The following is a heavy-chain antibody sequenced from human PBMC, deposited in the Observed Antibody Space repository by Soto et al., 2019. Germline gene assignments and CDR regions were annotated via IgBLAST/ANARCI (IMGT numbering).Heavy chain of an antibody. Sequence: HPGGSLRLSCAASGFTFSSYAMHWVRQAPGKGLEWVAVISYDGSNKYYADSVKGRFTISRDNSKNTLYLQMNSLRAEDTAVYYCARDRSPGQQLVRSYFDYWGQGTLVTVSS. J-gene: IGHJ4*02. CDR1: GFTFSSYA. CDR3: ARDRSPGQQLVRSYFDY. V-gene: IGHV3-30-3*01. CDR2: ISYDGSNK. D-gene: IGHD6-13*01.